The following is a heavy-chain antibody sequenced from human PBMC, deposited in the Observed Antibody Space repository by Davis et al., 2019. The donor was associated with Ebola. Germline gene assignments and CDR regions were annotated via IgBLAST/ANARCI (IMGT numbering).Heavy chain of an antibody. D-gene: IGHD3-3*01. CDR2: IRSKANSYAT. Sequence: GGSLRLSCAASGFTFSGSAMHWVRQASGKGLEWVGRIRSKANSYATAYAASVKGRFTISRDDSKNTAYLQMNSLKTEDTAVYYCARSGYDFWRQDPAYYYGMDVWGQGTTVTVSS. CDR3: ARSGYDFWRQDPAYYYGMDV. CDR1: GFTFSGSA. J-gene: IGHJ6*02. V-gene: IGHV3-73*01.